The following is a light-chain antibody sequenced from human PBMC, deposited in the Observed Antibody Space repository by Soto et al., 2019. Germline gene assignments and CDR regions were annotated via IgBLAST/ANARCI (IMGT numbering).Light chain of an antibody. V-gene: IGKV1-5*03. CDR1: QSIYNW. CDR3: QQHNSYPRT. Sequence: DIQMTQSPSTLSASVGDRVTITCRASQSIYNWLAWYQQKPGKAPKLLIYKASSLESGVPSRFSGSGSGTEFTLTISSLQPDDFATYYCQQHNSYPRTFGQGTKLEIK. J-gene: IGKJ2*01. CDR2: KAS.